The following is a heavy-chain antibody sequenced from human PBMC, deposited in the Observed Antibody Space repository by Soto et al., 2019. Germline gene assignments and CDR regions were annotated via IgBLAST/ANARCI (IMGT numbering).Heavy chain of an antibody. CDR1: GGTFSSNT. D-gene: IGHD1-26*01. CDR2: IIPILGIA. Sequence: QVQLVQSGAEVKKPGSSVKVSCKASGGTFSSNTISWVRQAPGQGLEWMGRIIPILGIANYAQKFQGRVTITAYKSTSTAYMELSSLRSEDTAVYYCARGRASVGPFYFDYWGQGTLVTVSS. J-gene: IGHJ4*02. V-gene: IGHV1-69*02. CDR3: ARGRASVGPFYFDY.